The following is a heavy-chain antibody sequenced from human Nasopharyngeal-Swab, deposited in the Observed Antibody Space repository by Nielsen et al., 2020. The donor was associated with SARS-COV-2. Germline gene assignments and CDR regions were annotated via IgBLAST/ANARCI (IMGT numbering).Heavy chain of an antibody. CDR1: GFTFGDYA. D-gene: IGHD4-17*01. CDR2: IRSKTYGGAP. Sequence: GESLKISCTTSGFTFGDYAMSWFRQAPGKGLEWVGFIRSKTYGGAPEYAASVKGRFTISRDGAESIAYLQMNSLETEDTGVYYCARFKYGDYRLDYWGRGTLVTVSS. V-gene: IGHV3-49*01. J-gene: IGHJ4*02. CDR3: ARFKYGDYRLDY.